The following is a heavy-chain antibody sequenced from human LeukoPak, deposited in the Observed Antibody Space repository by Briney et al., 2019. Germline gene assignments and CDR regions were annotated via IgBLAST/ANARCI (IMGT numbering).Heavy chain of an antibody. J-gene: IGHJ4*02. CDR1: GFTFSSYT. Sequence: PGGSLRLSCAASGFTFSSYTMNWLRQAPGKGLEWVSSISSGSKYIYYADPMKGRFTISRDNAKNSLYLKMNRLTAAATPVYFCARVARRGGDLDYWGQGTLVTVSS. V-gene: IGHV3-21*01. CDR2: ISSGSKYI. D-gene: IGHD3-10*01. CDR3: ARVARRGGDLDY.